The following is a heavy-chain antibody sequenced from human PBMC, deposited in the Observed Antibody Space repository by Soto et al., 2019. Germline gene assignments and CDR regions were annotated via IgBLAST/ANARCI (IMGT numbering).Heavy chain of an antibody. Sequence: GGSLRLSCAASGFTFSSYGMHWVRQAPGKGLEWVAVISYDGSNKYYADSVKGRFTISTDNSKNTLYLQMNSLRAEDTAVYYCAKDLTTYYYYGMDVWGQGTTVTVSS. J-gene: IGHJ6*02. CDR2: ISYDGSNK. D-gene: IGHD1-1*01. V-gene: IGHV3-30*18. CDR3: AKDLTTYYYYGMDV. CDR1: GFTFSSYG.